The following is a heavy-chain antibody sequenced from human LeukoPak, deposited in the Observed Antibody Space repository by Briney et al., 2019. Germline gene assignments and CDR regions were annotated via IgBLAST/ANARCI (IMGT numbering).Heavy chain of an antibody. V-gene: IGHV4-59*01. Sequence: SEALSLTCTVSGVSLRSYSSSWIRQPPGKGLEWVGYFHYSGSSNYNPSLKSRVTISEDTSKNQFSLKLTSVTAADTAVYYCATGLSSNGRFDYWGQGILMTVSS. CDR1: GVSLRSYS. D-gene: IGHD6-13*01. CDR2: FHYSGSS. J-gene: IGHJ4*02. CDR3: ATGLSSNGRFDY.